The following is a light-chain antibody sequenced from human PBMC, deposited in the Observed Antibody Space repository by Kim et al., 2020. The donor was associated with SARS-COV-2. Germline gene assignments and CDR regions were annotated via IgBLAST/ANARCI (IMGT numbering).Light chain of an antibody. J-gene: IGLJ2*01. CDR1: SSDVGGYNY. CDR2: DVS. V-gene: IGLV2-14*01. Sequence: QSVVTQPASVSGSPGQSITISCTGTSSDVGGYNYVSWYQQHPGKAPKLLIYDVSQRPSGVSHRFSGSKSGNTASLIISGLQAEDEADYYCTSYTSSTTLRVSGGGTKVTVL. CDR3: TSYTSSTTLRV.